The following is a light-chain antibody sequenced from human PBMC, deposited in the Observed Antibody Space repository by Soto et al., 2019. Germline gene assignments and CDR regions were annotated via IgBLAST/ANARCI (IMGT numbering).Light chain of an antibody. V-gene: IGKV3-20*01. J-gene: IGKJ4*01. CDR3: HQYDSSPLT. CDR2: GAS. Sequence: EIVLTQSPGTLSLSPGERATLSCRASQSVSSSYLAWYQQKPGQAPRLLIYGASSRATGIPDRFSGSGSGTDFTLTISRLEPEDFELYYCHQYDSSPLTFGGGTKVEIK. CDR1: QSVSSSY.